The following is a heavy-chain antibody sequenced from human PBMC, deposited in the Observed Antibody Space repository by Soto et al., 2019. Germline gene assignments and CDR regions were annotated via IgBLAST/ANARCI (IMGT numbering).Heavy chain of an antibody. CDR2: SSNRDRST. V-gene: IGHV3-11*01. D-gene: IGHD3-3*01. J-gene: IGHJ6*02. CDR1: GFIFSDYY. Sequence: PGGSLRLSCAASGFIFSDYYMTWIRQAPEKGLEWLSCSSNRDRSTYYADSVKDRFVVSKDNAKNLVYLQMNSLRAEDTAVYFCARAWKIEKFGVISMSKGLDVWGQGTTVTVSS. CDR3: ARAWKIEKFGVISMSKGLDV.